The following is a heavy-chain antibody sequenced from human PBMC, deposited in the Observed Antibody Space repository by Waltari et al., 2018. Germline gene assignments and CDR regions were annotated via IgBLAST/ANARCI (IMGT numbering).Heavy chain of an antibody. CDR1: GVYLTGYY. CDR3: VTGPRDKWVGRYSGEFFHH. Sequence: VQLQQWGAGLVWPSETLSLTCAVYGVYLTGYYWPCILQSPGKGLEWIAENKPGDITYYNPSLENRVTSLLDKSKNQFSLRLDSVTAADTAVYYCVTGPRDKWVGRYSGEFFHHWGPGTLVTVSS. CDR2: NKPGDIT. J-gene: IGHJ1*01. V-gene: IGHV4-34*02. D-gene: IGHD3-9*01.